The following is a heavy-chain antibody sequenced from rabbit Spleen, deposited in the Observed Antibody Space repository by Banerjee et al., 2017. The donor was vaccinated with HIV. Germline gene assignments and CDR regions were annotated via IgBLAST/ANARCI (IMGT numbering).Heavy chain of an antibody. D-gene: IGHD8-1*01. V-gene: IGHV1S45*01. J-gene: IGHJ6*01. CDR2: IAGSSSGFT. CDR3: ARDTGSSFSSYGMDL. CDR1: GFDFSNNYV. Sequence: QQQLVESGGGLVQPEGSLTLTCKASGFDFSNNYVMCWVRQAPGKGLEWISCIAGSSSGFTYSATWAKGRFTISKTSSTTVTLQMTSLTAADTATYFCARDTGSSFSSYGMDLWGPGTLVTVS.